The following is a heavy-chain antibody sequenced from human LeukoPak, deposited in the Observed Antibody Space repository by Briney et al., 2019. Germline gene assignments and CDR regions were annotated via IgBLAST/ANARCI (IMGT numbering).Heavy chain of an antibody. CDR2: IFYSGST. CDR3: ATRTFRGAFDI. D-gene: IGHD2-2*01. J-gene: IGHJ3*02. CDR1: GDSISSRSYY. V-gene: IGHV4-39*01. Sequence: PSETLSLTCTVSGDSISSRSYYCGWIRQPPGKGLGWLGTIFYSGSTYYNPSLQSRVTISVDTSKNQFSLKLSSVTAADSAVYYCATRTFRGAFDIWGQGTMVTVSS.